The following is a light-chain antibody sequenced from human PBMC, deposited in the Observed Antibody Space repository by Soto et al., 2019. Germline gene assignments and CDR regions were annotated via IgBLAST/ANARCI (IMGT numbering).Light chain of an antibody. CDR3: QQRSNWPLYT. J-gene: IGKJ2*01. CDR1: QSVSSY. Sequence: EIVLTQSPATLSLSPGERATLSCRASQSVSSYLAWYQQKPGQAPRLLIYDTSNRATGIPARFSGSGSSTDFTLTISSLEPEDFAAYYCQQRSNWPLYTFGQGTKLEIK. CDR2: DTS. V-gene: IGKV3-11*01.